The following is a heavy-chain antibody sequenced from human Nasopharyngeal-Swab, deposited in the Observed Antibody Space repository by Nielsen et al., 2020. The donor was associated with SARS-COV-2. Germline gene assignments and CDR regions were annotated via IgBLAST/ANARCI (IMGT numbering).Heavy chain of an antibody. CDR2: IIPVFGTP. CDR3: ATSYQTGTPFHFDY. D-gene: IGHD1-1*01. J-gene: IGHJ4*02. Sequence: SVKVSCKSSGGTFRNSGFSWVRQAPGQGLEWMGGIIPVFGTPLYAQKFQGRVTISADESTTTTYMELSSLRSQDTAVYYCATSYQTGTPFHFDYWGQGTLVIVSS. CDR1: GGTFRNSG. V-gene: IGHV1-69*13.